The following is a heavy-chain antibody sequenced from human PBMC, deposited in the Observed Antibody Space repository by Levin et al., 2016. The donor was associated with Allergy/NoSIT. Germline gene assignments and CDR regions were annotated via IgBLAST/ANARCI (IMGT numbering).Heavy chain of an antibody. Sequence: WIRQPPGKGLEWVSYISSSSSTIYYADSVKGRFTISRDKAKNSLYLQMNSLRAEDTAVYYCASSTGWYEVFDYWGQGTLVTVSS. CDR2: ISSSSSTI. J-gene: IGHJ4*02. D-gene: IGHD6-19*01. CDR3: ASSTGWYEVFDY. V-gene: IGHV3-48*01.